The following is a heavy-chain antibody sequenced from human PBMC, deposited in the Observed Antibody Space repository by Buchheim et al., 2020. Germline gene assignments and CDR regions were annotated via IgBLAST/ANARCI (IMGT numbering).Heavy chain of an antibody. D-gene: IGHD5-12*01. J-gene: IGHJ4*02. CDR2: IYTSGST. V-gene: IGHV4-61*02. CDR3: ARDRLSGYDWWPFDY. CDR1: GGSISSGSYY. Sequence: QVQLQESGPGLVKPSQTLSLTCTVSGGSISSGSYYWSWIRQPAGKGLEWIGRIYTSGSTNYNPSLKSRVTISVDTSKNQFSLKLSSVTAADTAVYYCARDRLSGYDWWPFDYWGQGTL.